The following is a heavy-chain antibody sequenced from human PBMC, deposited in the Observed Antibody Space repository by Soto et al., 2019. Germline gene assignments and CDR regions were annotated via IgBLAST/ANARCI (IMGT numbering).Heavy chain of an antibody. CDR3: ARDRRFYSSLDY. Sequence: GSLRESGAAAGLTCSSYGMHWVRQAPGKGLEWVAVIWNDGSNKYYADSVKGRFTISRDNSKNTLYLQMNSLRAEDTAVYYCARDRRFYSSLDYWGQAT. V-gene: IGHV3-33*01. J-gene: IGHJ4*02. D-gene: IGHD6-13*01. CDR1: GLTCSSYG. CDR2: IWNDGSNK.